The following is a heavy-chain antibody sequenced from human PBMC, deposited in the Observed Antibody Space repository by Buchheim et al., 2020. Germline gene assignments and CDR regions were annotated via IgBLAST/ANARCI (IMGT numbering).Heavy chain of an antibody. J-gene: IGHJ6*02. CDR2: IKQDGSEK. CDR3: ARPDLLWFRQSYYYGMDV. D-gene: IGHD3-10*01. V-gene: IGHV3-7*01. CDR1: GFTFSSYW. Sequence: EVQLVESGGGLVQPGGSLRLSCAASGFTFSSYWMSWVRQAPGKGLEWVANIKQDGSEKYYVDSVKGRFTISRDNAKNLLSLQMNSLRAEDTAVYYCARPDLLWFRQSYYYGMDVWGQGTT.